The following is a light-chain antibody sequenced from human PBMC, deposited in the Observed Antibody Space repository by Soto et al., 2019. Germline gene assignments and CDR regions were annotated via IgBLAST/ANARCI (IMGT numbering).Light chain of an antibody. V-gene: IGKV4-1*01. CDR2: WAS. CDR3: QQYCRPWT. Sequence: DIVMTQSPDSLAVSLGERATINCKSSQSVLYSSNNKNYLAWYQQKPGQPPKLLIYWASTRESGVPDRFSGSGSGTDFTLTISSLQAEDVAVYYCQQYCRPWTFGEGTTFEIK. J-gene: IGKJ1*01. CDR1: QSVLYSSNNKNY.